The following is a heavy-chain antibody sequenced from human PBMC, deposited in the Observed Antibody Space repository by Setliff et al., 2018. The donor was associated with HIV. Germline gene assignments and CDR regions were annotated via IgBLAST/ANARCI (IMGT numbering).Heavy chain of an antibody. CDR1: GDSISSGSYY. Sequence: SETLSLTCSVSGDSISSGSYYWSWIRLPAGKGLEWIGQIHTTGSTNYNPSLKSRVTISIDTSKNQFSLKLSSVTAADTAVYYCAREDIAVVSAFDIWGQGTMVTVSS. J-gene: IGHJ3*02. V-gene: IGHV4-61*09. CDR2: IHTTGST. CDR3: AREDIAVVSAFDI. D-gene: IGHD6-19*01.